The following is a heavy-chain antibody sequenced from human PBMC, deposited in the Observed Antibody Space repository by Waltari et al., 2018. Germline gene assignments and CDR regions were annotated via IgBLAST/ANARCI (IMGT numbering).Heavy chain of an antibody. V-gene: IGHV3-64*07. CDR1: GFSFGGYA. Sequence: EVQLVESGGGLVQPGGSLRLSCTASGFSFGGYAFHWVRQAPGKGLEYFSAISGNGDSIYYADSVKGRFTISRDNSKNMLYLQMGSLRAEDMAVYYCARDGRPYGGPNWFDPWGQGTLVTVSS. CDR2: ISGNGDSI. CDR3: ARDGRPYGGPNWFDP. J-gene: IGHJ5*02. D-gene: IGHD3-10*01.